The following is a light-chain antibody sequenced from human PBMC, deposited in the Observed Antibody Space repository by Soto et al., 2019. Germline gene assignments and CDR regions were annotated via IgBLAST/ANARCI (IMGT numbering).Light chain of an antibody. CDR2: EGN. CDR1: SSDVGSYNL. J-gene: IGLJ3*02. Sequence: QSVLTQPASVSGSPGQSITISCTGTSSDVGSYNLVSWYQQHPGKAPRLMIYEGNKRPSGVSNRFSGSKSGNTASLTISGLQAEDEADYYCCSYAGSSTLMFGGGTKLTVL. CDR3: CSYAGSSTLM. V-gene: IGLV2-23*01.